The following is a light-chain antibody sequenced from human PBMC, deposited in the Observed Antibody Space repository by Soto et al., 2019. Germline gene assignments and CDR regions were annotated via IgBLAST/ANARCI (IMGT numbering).Light chain of an antibody. CDR2: GAS. Sequence: DIQMTQSPSSLSASVGDTVTITCRASQAISDFLAWYQQKPGKVPSLLIYGASTLQAGVPSRFSGSGSATDFTLTISNLQPDDVATYYCQRYNIAPLTFGPGTKVNIK. CDR1: QAISDF. CDR3: QRYNIAPLT. V-gene: IGKV1-27*01. J-gene: IGKJ3*01.